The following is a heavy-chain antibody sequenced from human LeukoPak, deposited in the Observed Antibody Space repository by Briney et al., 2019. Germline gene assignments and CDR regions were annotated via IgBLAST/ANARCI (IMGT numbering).Heavy chain of an antibody. V-gene: IGHV1-58*01. CDR1: GFTFTSSA. CDR2: IVVGSGNT. J-gene: IGHJ5*02. Sequence: GTSVKVSCTASGFTFTSSAVQWVRQARGQRLAWIGWIVVGSGNTNYAQKFQERVTITRDMSTSTAYMELSSLRSEDTAVYYCAAVRAGWFDPWGQGTLVTVSS. CDR3: AAVRAGWFDP.